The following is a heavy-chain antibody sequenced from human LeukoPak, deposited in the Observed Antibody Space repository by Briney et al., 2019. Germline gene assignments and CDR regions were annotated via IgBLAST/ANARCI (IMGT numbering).Heavy chain of an antibody. CDR2: FDPEDGET. D-gene: IGHD1-26*01. CDR3: ATVSGSYSRFDY. V-gene: IGHV1-24*01. Sequence: ASVKVSCXVSGHTLTELSMHWVRQAPGKGLEWMGGFDPEDGETIYAQKFQGRVTMTEDTSTDTAYMELSSLRSEDTAVYYCATVSGSYSRFDYWGQGTLVTVSS. CDR1: GHTLTELS. J-gene: IGHJ4*02.